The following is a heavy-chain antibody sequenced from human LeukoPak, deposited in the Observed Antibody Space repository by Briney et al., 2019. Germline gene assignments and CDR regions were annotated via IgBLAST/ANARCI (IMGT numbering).Heavy chain of an antibody. CDR2: IYYSGST. J-gene: IGHJ4*02. Sequence: SETLSLTCTVSGGSISSSSYYWGWIRQPPGKGLEWIGSIYYSGSTYYNPSLKSRVTISVDTSKNQFSLKLSSVTAADTAVYYCARGAGLRLGELGFDYWGQGTLVTVSS. CDR1: GGSISSSSYY. V-gene: IGHV4-39*01. CDR3: ARGAGLRLGELGFDY. D-gene: IGHD3-16*01.